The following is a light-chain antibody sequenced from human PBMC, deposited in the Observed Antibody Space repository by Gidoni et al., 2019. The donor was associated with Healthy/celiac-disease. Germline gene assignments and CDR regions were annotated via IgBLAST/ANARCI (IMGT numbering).Light chain of an antibody. CDR3: QQYGSSPPLT. CDR1: QSVSSSY. J-gene: IGKJ4*01. Sequence: DIVLPQPPGTLSLSPGERATLACRASQSVSSSYLAWYQQKPGQAPRLLIYGASSRATGIPDTFSGSGSGRDFTITISRLEPEDFAVYDCQQYGSSPPLTFGGGTKVEIK. V-gene: IGKV3-20*01. CDR2: GAS.